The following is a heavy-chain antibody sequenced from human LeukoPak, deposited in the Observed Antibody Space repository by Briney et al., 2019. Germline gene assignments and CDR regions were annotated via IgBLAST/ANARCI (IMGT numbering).Heavy chain of an antibody. CDR2: IGTGGET. V-gene: IGHV3-23*01. J-gene: IGHJ5*02. CDR3: AKRVTVTTKYFDP. CDR1: GFIFSAYA. D-gene: IGHD4-17*01. Sequence: GGSLRLSCAVSGFIFSAYAMSWVRQAPGQGLEWVSVIGTGGETHYADSVRGRFTISRSNFKNTLYLQMNSLRAEDTAVYYCAKRVTVTTKYFDPWGQGTLVTVSS.